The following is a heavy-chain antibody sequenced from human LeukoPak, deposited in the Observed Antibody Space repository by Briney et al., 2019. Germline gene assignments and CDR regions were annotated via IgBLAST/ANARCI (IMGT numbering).Heavy chain of an antibody. D-gene: IGHD1-7*01. V-gene: IGHV4-34*01. CDR2: INHSGST. CDR3: ARGWTWNFPIDY. CDR1: GGSFSGYY. Sequence: SETLSLTCAAYGGSFSGYYWSWIRQPPGKGLEWIGEINHSGSTNYNPSLKSRVTISVDTSKNQFSLKLSSVTAADTDVYYCARGWTWNFPIDYWGQGTLVTVSS. J-gene: IGHJ4*02.